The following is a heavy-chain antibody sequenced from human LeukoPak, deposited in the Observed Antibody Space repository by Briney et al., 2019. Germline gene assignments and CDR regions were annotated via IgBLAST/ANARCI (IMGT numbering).Heavy chain of an antibody. Sequence: PGGSLRLSCAASGFSFSAYAMSSVRQAPGKGLEWVSIITSTGSSTFYADSVKGRSTISRDSSKNTLFLQMNGLRAQDTALYYCAKAGHTVTTELDYWGQGTLVTVSS. CDR3: AKAGHTVTTELDY. J-gene: IGHJ4*02. CDR2: ITSTGSST. D-gene: IGHD4-17*01. V-gene: IGHV3-23*01. CDR1: GFSFSAYA.